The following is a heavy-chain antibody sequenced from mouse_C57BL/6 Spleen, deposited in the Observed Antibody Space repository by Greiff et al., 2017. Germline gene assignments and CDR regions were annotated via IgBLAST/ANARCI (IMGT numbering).Heavy chain of an antibody. CDR3: ALYGSSTGYWYFDV. Sequence: QVQLQQPGAELVRPGSSVKLSCKASGYTFTSYWMHWVKQRPIQGLEWIGNIDPSDSETHYNQQFKDKATLTVDKSSSTAYMQLSSLTSEDSAVYYCALYGSSTGYWYFDVWGTGTTVTVSS. J-gene: IGHJ1*03. V-gene: IGHV1-52*01. CDR1: GYTFTSYW. D-gene: IGHD1-1*01. CDR2: IDPSDSET.